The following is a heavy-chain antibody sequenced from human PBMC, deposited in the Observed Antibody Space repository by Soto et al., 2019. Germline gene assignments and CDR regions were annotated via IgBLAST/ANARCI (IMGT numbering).Heavy chain of an antibody. D-gene: IGHD4-17*01. CDR3: ARGKDYGIYSYYYYYMDV. Sequence: ETLSLTCAVYGGSFSGYYWSWIRQPPGKGLEWIGEINHSGSTNYNPSLKSRVTISVDTSKNQFSLKLSSVTAADTAVYYCARGKDYGIYSYYYYYMDVWGKGTTVTVSS. CDR2: INHSGST. J-gene: IGHJ6*03. V-gene: IGHV4-34*01. CDR1: GGSFSGYY.